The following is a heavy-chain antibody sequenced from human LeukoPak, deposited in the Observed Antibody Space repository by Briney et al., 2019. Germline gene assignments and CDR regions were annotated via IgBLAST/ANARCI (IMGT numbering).Heavy chain of an antibody. CDR1: GFTFSSYG. CDR3: AKDSVVAATASAYYMDV. J-gene: IGHJ6*03. V-gene: IGHV3-30*02. D-gene: IGHD2-15*01. Sequence: GGSLRLSCAASGFTFSSYGMHWVRQTPGKGLEWVAFIRYDGSNKYYADSVKGRFTISRDNSKNTLYLQMNSLRAEDTAVYYCAKDSVVAATASAYYMDVWGKGTTVTISS. CDR2: IRYDGSNK.